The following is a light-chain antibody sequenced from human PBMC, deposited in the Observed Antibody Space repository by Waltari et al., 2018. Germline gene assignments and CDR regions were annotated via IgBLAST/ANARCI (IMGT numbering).Light chain of an antibody. CDR1: QSISSW. V-gene: IGKV1D-16*02. CDR2: KVS. CDR3: LQYSSSPWT. Sequence: DIQMTQSPSSLSASVGDTVTITCRARQSISSWLAWYQQRPGKAPKLLIYKVSSLQSGVPSRFSGSGSGTDFTLTINSLQSEDFSTYYCLQYSSSPWTFGQGTKVEIK. J-gene: IGKJ1*01.